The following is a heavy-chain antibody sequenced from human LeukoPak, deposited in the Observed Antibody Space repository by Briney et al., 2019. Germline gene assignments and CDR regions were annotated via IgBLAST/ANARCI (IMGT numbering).Heavy chain of an antibody. CDR2: VYHSGSI. J-gene: IGHJ4*02. Sequence: PSETLSLTCTVSGDSLVSGHYWGWIRQPPGQGLEWVGSVYHSGSIYYNPSLKSRGTISVDKSKNQFSLKLSSVTAADTAIYYCARVRSRYYFESGAQGFPPLVFDYRGQGILVTVSS. CDR1: GDSLVSGHY. CDR3: ARVRSRYYFESGAQGFPPLVFDY. D-gene: IGHD3-22*01. V-gene: IGHV4-38-2*02.